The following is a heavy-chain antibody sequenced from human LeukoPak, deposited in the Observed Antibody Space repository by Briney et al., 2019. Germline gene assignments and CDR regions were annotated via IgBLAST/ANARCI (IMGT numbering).Heavy chain of an antibody. Sequence: GGSLRLSCAASGFTFSNYGMHWVRQAPGKGLEWVAAIWYDGSNKYYGDSVKGRFTISRDNSKNTLYLQMNSLRAEDTAAYYCARVGYGDPHFDFWGQGTLVTVSS. CDR1: GFTFSNYG. CDR2: IWYDGSNK. V-gene: IGHV3-33*01. D-gene: IGHD4-17*01. J-gene: IGHJ4*02. CDR3: ARVGYGDPHFDF.